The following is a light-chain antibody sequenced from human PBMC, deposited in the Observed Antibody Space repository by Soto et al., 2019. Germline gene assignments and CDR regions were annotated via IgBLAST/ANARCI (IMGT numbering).Light chain of an antibody. CDR2: DVS. CDR1: SSDVGNYHY. V-gene: IGLV2-14*01. Sequence: QSALTQPASLFGSLGQSITISCTGTSSDVGNYHYVSWYQQHPGKAPKLIIYDVSYRPSGVSNRFSGSKSDNTASLTISGLQAEDEADYYCSSHTNTNALLFGGGTKVPS. J-gene: IGLJ2*01. CDR3: SSHTNTNALL.